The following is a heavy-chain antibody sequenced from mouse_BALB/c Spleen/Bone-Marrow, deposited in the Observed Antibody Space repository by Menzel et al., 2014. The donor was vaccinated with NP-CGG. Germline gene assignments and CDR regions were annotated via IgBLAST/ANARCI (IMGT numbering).Heavy chain of an antibody. Sequence: EVNVVESGGGLVQPGGSRKPSCAASGFTFSGFGMHWVRQAPEKGLEWVAYISSGSSTILYADTVKGRFTLSRDNPKNTLYLKMTSQRSEDTAMYYCTRGGNWEDFDYWGQGTTVTVSS. D-gene: IGHD4-1*01. J-gene: IGHJ2*01. V-gene: IGHV5-17*02. CDR2: ISSGSSTI. CDR3: TRGGNWEDFDY. CDR1: GFTFSGFG.